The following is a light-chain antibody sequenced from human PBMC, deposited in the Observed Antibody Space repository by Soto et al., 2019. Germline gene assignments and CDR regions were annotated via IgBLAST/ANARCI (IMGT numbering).Light chain of an antibody. Sequence: DIPMTQSPSTLSASVGDRVTITCRASQSITSWLAWYQQKPGKAPKLLIYKASSLESGVPSRFSGSGSGTEFTLTISSLQPDDFASYYCQQYNTYLGTFGQGTKVEIK. CDR1: QSITSW. V-gene: IGKV1-5*03. CDR3: QQYNTYLGT. CDR2: KAS. J-gene: IGKJ1*01.